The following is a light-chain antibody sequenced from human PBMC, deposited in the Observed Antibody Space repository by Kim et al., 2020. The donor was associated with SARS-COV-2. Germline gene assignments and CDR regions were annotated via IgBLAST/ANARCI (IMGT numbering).Light chain of an antibody. V-gene: IGKV3-20*01. Sequence: EIVLTQSPGTLSLSPGERATLSCRASQSVSSSYLAWYQHKPGQAPRLLMYGASTRATGIPDRFSGSGPGTDFTLTISRLEPEDFAVYYCQQYGSSPPTFGHGTKVEIK. CDR1: QSVSSSY. CDR3: QQYGSSPPT. CDR2: GAS. J-gene: IGKJ1*01.